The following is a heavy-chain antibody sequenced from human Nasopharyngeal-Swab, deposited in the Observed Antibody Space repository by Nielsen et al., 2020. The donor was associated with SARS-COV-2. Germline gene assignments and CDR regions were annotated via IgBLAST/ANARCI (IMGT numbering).Heavy chain of an antibody. CDR2: ISSSSSYI. CDR3: ARGPYGDYFDY. J-gene: IGHJ4*02. D-gene: IGHD4-17*01. Sequence: GESLKISCAASGFTFSSYSMNWVRQAPGKGLEWVSSISSSSSYIYYADSVKGRFTISRDNAKNSLYLQMNSLRAEDTAVYYCARGPYGDYFDYWGQGTPVTVSS. CDR1: GFTFSSYS. V-gene: IGHV3-21*01.